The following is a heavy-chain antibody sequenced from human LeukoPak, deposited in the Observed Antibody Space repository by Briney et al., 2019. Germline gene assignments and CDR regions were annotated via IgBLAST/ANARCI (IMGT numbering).Heavy chain of an antibody. CDR2: IYYSGST. CDR3: ARTGRVGYCSGGSCSLTYFDY. V-gene: IGHV4-39*07. Sequence: PSETLSLTCTVSVGSISSSSYYWGWIRQPPGKGLEWIGSIYYSGSTYYNPSLKSRVTMSVDTYKNQFSLKLSSVTAADTAVYYCARTGRVGYCSGGSCSLTYFDYWGQGTLVTVSS. J-gene: IGHJ4*02. CDR1: VGSISSSSYY. D-gene: IGHD2-15*01.